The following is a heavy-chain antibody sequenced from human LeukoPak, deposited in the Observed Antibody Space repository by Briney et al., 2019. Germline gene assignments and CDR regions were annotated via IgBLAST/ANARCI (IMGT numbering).Heavy chain of an antibody. Sequence: GEALKISCKCSGYSFTSYSIGWARQMPGKGLEWMGIIYPGDSDTRYSPSFQGQVTISADKSISTAYLQWSSVKASDTAMYYCARLDVVVVAATPIYWFDPWGQGTLVTVSS. J-gene: IGHJ5*02. D-gene: IGHD2-15*01. CDR1: GYSFTSYS. CDR3: ARLDVVVVAATPIYWFDP. V-gene: IGHV5-51*01. CDR2: IYPGDSDT.